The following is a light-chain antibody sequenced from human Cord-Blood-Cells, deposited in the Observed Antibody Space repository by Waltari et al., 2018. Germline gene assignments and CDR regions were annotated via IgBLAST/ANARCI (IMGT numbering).Light chain of an antibody. CDR1: SSDVGGSNY. Sequence: QSALTQPASVSGSPGQSITISCTGTSSDVGGSNYVSWYQQHPGKAPKLIIYDVSNRPSGVSNRFSGSKSGNTASLTISGLQAEDEADYYCSSYTSSSTLVFGTGTKVTVL. V-gene: IGLV2-14*03. J-gene: IGLJ1*01. CDR3: SSYTSSSTLV. CDR2: DVS.